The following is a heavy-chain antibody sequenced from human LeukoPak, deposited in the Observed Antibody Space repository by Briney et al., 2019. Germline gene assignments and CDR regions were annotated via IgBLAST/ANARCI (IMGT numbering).Heavy chain of an antibody. D-gene: IGHD2-15*01. CDR1: GYTFTSYG. CDR3: ARTGYCSGGSCLTSYYYYYYMDV. V-gene: IGHV1-18*01. Sequence: ASVKVSCKASGYTFTSYGISWVRQAPGQGLEWLGWISAYNGNTNYAQKLQGRVTMTTDTSTSTAYMELRSLRSDDTAVYYCARTGYCSGGSCLTSYYYYYYMDVWGKGTTVTVSS. J-gene: IGHJ6*03. CDR2: ISAYNGNT.